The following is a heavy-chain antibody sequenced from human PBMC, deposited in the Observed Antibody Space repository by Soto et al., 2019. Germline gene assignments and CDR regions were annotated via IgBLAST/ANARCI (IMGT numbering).Heavy chain of an antibody. Sequence: GGSLRLSCAASGFTFSSYGMHWVRQAPGKGLEWVAVIWYDGSNKYYADSVKGRFTISRDNSKNTLYLQMNSLRAEDTAVYYCAGSTLAARSWFDPWGQGTLVTVSS. CDR2: IWYDGSNK. CDR3: AGSTLAARSWFDP. D-gene: IGHD6-6*01. V-gene: IGHV3-33*01. J-gene: IGHJ5*02. CDR1: GFTFSSYG.